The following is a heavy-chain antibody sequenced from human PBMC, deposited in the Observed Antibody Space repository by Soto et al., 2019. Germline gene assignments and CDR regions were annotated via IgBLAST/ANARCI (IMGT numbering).Heavy chain of an antibody. Sequence: QVQLQQWGAGLLKPSETLSLTCAVYGGSFSGYYWSWIRQPPGKGLEWIGEINHSGSTNFNPSLKRRATISVDTSKNQFSLKLSSVTAAVTAVYYCARVTGRYYYGMEVWGQGTTVTVSS. CDR2: INHSGST. CDR1: GGSFSGYY. CDR3: ARVTGRYYYGMEV. J-gene: IGHJ6*02. V-gene: IGHV4-34*01.